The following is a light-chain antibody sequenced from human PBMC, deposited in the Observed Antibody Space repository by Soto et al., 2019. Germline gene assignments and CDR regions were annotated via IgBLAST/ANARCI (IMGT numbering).Light chain of an antibody. Sequence: MVMTQSPESLAVCVGDRPSINCTSSQSVLYTSNNKNYLSWYQQKPGQPPKVLIYWASTRESGVPDRFSGSGSGTDFTLTISSLQAEDVAVYYCQQYYSAPISFGQGTRLEIK. V-gene: IGKV4-1*01. J-gene: IGKJ5*01. CDR3: QQYYSAPIS. CDR1: QSVLYTSNNKNY. CDR2: WAS.